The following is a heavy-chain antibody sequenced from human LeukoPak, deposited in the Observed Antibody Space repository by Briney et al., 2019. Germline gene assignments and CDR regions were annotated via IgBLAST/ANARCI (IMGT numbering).Heavy chain of an antibody. CDR3: ARDRAVGDYSN. CDR2: IYYSGST. V-gene: IGHV4-39*07. J-gene: IGHJ4*02. Sequence: SETLSLTCTVSGGSISSSSYYWGWIRQPPGKGLEWIGSIYYSGSTYYNPSLKSRVTISVDTSKNQFSLKLSSVTAADTAVYYCARDRAVGDYSNWGQGTLVTVSS. CDR1: GGSISSSSYY. D-gene: IGHD4-17*01.